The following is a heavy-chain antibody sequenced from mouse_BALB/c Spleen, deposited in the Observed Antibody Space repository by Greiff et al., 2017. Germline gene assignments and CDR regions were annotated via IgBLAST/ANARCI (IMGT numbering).Heavy chain of an antibody. J-gene: IGHJ4*01. CDR1: GYSFTGYF. Sequence: VQLQQSGPELVKPGASVKISCKASGYSFTGYFMNWVMQSHGKSLEWIGRINPYNGDTFYNQKFKGKATLTVDKSSSTAHMELRSLASEDSAVYYCGRSSGSYYYAMDYWGQGTSVTVSS. D-gene: IGHD1-1*01. V-gene: IGHV1-20*02. CDR3: GRSSGSYYYAMDY. CDR2: INPYNGDT.